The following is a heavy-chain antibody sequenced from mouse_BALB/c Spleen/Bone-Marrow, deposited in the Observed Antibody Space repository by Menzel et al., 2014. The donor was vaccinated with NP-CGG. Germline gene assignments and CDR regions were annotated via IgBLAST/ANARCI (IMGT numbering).Heavy chain of an antibody. Sequence: VQLKGSGPDLVKPSQSLSLTCTVTGYSIXSGYSWHWIRQFPGNKLEWMGYIQYSGSTNYNPSLKSRISITRDTSKNQFFLQLNSVTTEDTATYYCTKRQIHYYGYYFDYWGQGTALTVSS. CDR2: IQYSGST. D-gene: IGHD1-2*01. CDR3: TKRQIHYYGYYFDY. J-gene: IGHJ2*01. CDR1: GYSIXSGYS. V-gene: IGHV3-1*02.